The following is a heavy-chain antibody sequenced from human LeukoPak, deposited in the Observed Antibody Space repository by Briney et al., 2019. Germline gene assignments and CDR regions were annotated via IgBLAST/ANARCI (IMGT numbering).Heavy chain of an antibody. CDR2: ISYDGSNK. J-gene: IGHJ6*02. CDR3: ARGDGCSTSCHYYYYYYGMDV. V-gene: IGHV3-30*04. CDR1: GFTFSSYA. Sequence: GRSLRLSCAASGFTFSSYAMHWVRQAPGKGLEWVAVISYDGSNKYYADSVKGRFTISRDNSKNTLYLQMNSLRAEDTAVYYCARGDGCSTSCHYYYYYYGMDVWGQGTTVTISS. D-gene: IGHD2-2*01.